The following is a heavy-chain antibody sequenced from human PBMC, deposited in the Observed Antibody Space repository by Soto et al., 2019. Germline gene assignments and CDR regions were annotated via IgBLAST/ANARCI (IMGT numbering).Heavy chain of an antibody. V-gene: IGHV4-30-4*01. CDR2: IYYSGST. J-gene: IGHJ4*02. CDR3: ARVGADGYNLDY. Sequence: LSETLSLTCTVSGGSISSGDYYWSWIRQPPGKGLEWIGYIYYSGSTYYNPSLKSRLTISVDSSKSQFSMELSSVTAADTAVYYCARVGADGYNLDYWGQGATVTVPS. D-gene: IGHD5-12*01. CDR1: GGSISSGDYY.